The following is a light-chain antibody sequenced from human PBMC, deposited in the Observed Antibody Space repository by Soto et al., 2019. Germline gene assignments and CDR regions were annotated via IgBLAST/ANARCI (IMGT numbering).Light chain of an antibody. Sequence: DIQMTQSPSTLSASVGDRVTITCRASQSISSWLAWYQQKPGKAPKLLIYKASSLESGVPSRFSGSGSGTEFTLTISSLEPEDFAVYFCQRETFGQGTKVDIK. CDR1: QSISSW. CDR2: KAS. CDR3: QRET. J-gene: IGKJ1*01. V-gene: IGKV1-5*03.